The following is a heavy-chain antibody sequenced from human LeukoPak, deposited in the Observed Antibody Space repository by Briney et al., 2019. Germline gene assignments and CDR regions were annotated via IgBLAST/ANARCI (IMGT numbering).Heavy chain of an antibody. CDR3: ASGSRGYYYDSSGYHREGMDV. J-gene: IGHJ6*02. Sequence: GASVKASCKASGYTFTSYGISWVRQAPGQGLEWMGWISAYNGNTNYAQKLQGRVTMTTDTSTSTAYMELRSLRSDDTAVYYCASGSRGYYYDSSGYHREGMDVWGQGTTVTVSS. V-gene: IGHV1-18*01. CDR1: GYTFTSYG. CDR2: ISAYNGNT. D-gene: IGHD3-22*01.